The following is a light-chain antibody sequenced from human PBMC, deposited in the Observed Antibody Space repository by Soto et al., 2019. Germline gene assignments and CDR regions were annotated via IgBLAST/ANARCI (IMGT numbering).Light chain of an antibody. J-gene: IGKJ1*01. CDR1: QSINSIY. V-gene: IGKV3-20*01. CDR2: GAS. Sequence: IVLTQSPGTLSLSPGERATLSCRASQSINSIYLAWYQQKPGQAPRLLIYGASSRDTGIPDRFSGSGSDTDFTLTINRLEPEDFAVYYWHQYTDSPPWTFGQGTKLEIK. CDR3: HQYTDSPPWT.